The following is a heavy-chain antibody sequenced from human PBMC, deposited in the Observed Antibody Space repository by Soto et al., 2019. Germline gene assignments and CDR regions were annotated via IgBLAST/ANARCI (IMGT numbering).Heavy chain of an antibody. CDR1: GYSFTSLD. D-gene: IGHD1-26*01. J-gene: IGHJ4*02. Sequence: QVQLVQSGAEVREPGASVKVSCKASGYSFTSLDINWVRQTAGQGLEWMGWMQPSTGRTGYAQKFQGRVTMTRDTSINTAYMELTTLTSDDPAFYYWARGVSAGVDYWGQGTLVTVSS. V-gene: IGHV1-8*01. CDR3: ARGVSAGVDY. CDR2: MQPSTGRT.